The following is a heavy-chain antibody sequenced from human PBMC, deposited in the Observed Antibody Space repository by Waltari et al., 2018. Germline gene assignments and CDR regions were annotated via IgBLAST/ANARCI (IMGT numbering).Heavy chain of an antibody. Sequence: NYMSWVRQAPGKGLEWVSVIYSGGSTYYADSVKGRFTISRDNSKNTLYLQMNSLRAEDTAVYYCARGAYAYYYGMDVWGQGTTVTVSS. V-gene: IGHV3-53*01. CDR3: ARGAYAYYYGMDV. CDR2: IYSGGST. CDR1: NY. J-gene: IGHJ6*02. D-gene: IGHD2-8*01.